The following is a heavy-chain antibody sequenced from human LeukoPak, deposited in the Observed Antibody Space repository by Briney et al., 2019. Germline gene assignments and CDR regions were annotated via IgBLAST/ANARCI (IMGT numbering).Heavy chain of an antibody. D-gene: IGHD5-18*01. Sequence: GGSLRLSRAASGFTFDDYAMHWVRQAPGKGLEWVSGISWNSGSIGYADSVKGRFTISRDNAKNSLYLQMNSLRAEDTALYYCAKDRRGYSYVFDYWGQGTLVTVSS. CDR2: ISWNSGSI. CDR3: AKDRRGYSYVFDY. V-gene: IGHV3-9*01. CDR1: GFTFDDYA. J-gene: IGHJ4*02.